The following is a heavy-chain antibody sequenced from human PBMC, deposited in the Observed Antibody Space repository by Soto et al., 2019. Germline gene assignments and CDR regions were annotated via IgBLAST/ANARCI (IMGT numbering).Heavy chain of an antibody. CDR2: IIPMFGTA. V-gene: IGHV1-69*12. Sequence: QVQLVQSGAEVKKPGSSVKVSCKASGGTFSTYTINWVRQAPGQGLEWMGGIIPMFGTANYAQKLQRRVTITAHESTTTGYIWGGRLTSEDTAVYCCARLYCISTSCHYYGMDVWGQGTRLTVSS. CDR3: ARLYCISTSCHYYGMDV. CDR1: GGTFSTYT. D-gene: IGHD2-2*01. J-gene: IGHJ6*02.